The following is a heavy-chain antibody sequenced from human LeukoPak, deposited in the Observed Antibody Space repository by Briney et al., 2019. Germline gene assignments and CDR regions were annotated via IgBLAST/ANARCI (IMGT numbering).Heavy chain of an antibody. J-gene: IGHJ4*02. Sequence: GRSLRLSCAVSGFTFNNYAFHWVRQAPGKGLEWVAVISYDGSNKYYADSVKGRFTISRDNSKNTLYLQMNSLRAEDTAVYYCASADCSGGSCYSGPFDYWGQGTLVTVSS. CDR3: ASADCSGGSCYSGPFDY. CDR2: ISYDGSNK. D-gene: IGHD2-15*01. V-gene: IGHV3-30-3*01. CDR1: GFTFNNYA.